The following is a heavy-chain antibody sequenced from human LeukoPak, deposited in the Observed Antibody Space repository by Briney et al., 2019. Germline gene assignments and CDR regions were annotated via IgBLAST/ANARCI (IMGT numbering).Heavy chain of an antibody. CDR1: GGSISSSGYY. V-gene: IGHV4-39*01. D-gene: IGHD3-22*01. CDR2: IYFSGST. J-gene: IGHJ5*02. Sequence: SDTLSLTCTVSGGSISSSGYYWGWVRQPPGKGLEWIGSIYFSGSTYYNPSLKSRVSISVETSKNQFSLKLNSATAADTAVYYCARSYYYDSSGNYVGHNWFDPWGQGTVVTVSS. CDR3: ARSYYYDSSGNYVGHNWFDP.